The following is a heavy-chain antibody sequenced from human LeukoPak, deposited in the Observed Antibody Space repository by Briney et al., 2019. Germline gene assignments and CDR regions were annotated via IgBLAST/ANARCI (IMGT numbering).Heavy chain of an antibody. CDR2: IYTSGST. CDR3: ARTIRGYSYGYRYYYYYMDV. Sequence: SETLSLTCTVSGGSISSYYWSWIRQPPGKGLEWIGYIYTSGSTNYNPSLKSRVTISVDTSKNQFSLKLSSVTAADTAVYYCARTIRGYSYGYRYYYYYMDVWGKGTTVTVSS. V-gene: IGHV4-4*09. CDR1: GGSISSYY. D-gene: IGHD5-18*01. J-gene: IGHJ6*03.